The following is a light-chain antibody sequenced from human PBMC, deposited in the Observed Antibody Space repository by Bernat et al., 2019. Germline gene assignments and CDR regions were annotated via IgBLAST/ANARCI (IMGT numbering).Light chain of an antibody. CDR1: QSLLHRKGYNY. CDR3: LQALQSPPT. Sequence: DIVMTQSPLSLPVTPGEPASISCRSSQSLLHRKGYNYLDWYLQKPGQSPQLLIYLGSNRASGVPDRLSGSGSGTDFTLRISRVEAEDVGVYYCLQALQSPPTFGQGTKVEIK. J-gene: IGKJ1*01. V-gene: IGKV2-28*01. CDR2: LGS.